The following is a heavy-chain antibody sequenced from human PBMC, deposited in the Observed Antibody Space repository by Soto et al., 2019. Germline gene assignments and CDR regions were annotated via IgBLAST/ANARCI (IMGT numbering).Heavy chain of an antibody. CDR3: ARDRNGGWFHMDV. J-gene: IGHJ6*02. CDR1: GFPFWHYG. CDR2: IWSDGNKG. V-gene: IGHV3-33*01. D-gene: IGHD6-19*01. Sequence: QVQLVESGGGVVQPGRSLRLSCVGSGFPFWHYGMHWVRQAPGKGLEWVAVIWSDGNKGCYADSVKGRFAITRDNSKDTLYLEMNSLRGEDMAVYFWARDRNGGWFHMDVWGQGTTVSVSS.